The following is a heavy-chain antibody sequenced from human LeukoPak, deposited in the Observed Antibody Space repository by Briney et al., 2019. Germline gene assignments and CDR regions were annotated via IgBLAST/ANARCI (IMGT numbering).Heavy chain of an antibody. D-gene: IGHD1-14*01. Sequence: GGSLRLSCAASGFTLNSYLMSWVRQAPGRGLEWVANIKKDGSEENYLDSVKGRFTVSRDNAKNSLYLQMNSLRGEDTAVYYCARSNPNRDALDLWGQGTMVTISS. V-gene: IGHV3-7*01. CDR1: GFTLNSYL. CDR2: IKKDGSEE. CDR3: ARSNPNRDALDL. J-gene: IGHJ3*01.